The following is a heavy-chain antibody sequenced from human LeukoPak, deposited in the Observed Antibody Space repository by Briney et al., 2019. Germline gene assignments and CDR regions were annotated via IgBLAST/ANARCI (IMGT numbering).Heavy chain of an antibody. J-gene: IGHJ4*02. CDR3: AREVDTAMVDY. CDR1: GFTFRDYY. D-gene: IGHD5-18*01. Sequence: GGSLRLSCAASGFTFRDYYMSWIRQAPGKGLEWVSYISSSGSTIYYADSVKGRFTISRDNAKNSLYLQMNSLRAEDTAVYYCAREVDTAMVDYWGQGTLVTVSS. V-gene: IGHV3-11*01. CDR2: ISSSGSTI.